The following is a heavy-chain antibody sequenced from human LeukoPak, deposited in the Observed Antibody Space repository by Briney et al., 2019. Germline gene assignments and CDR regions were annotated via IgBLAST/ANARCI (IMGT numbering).Heavy chain of an antibody. V-gene: IGHV3-74*01. Sequence: GGSLRLSCAASGFTFSSYWMHWVRQAPGKGRVWVSRINTDGSSTSYADSVKGRFTISRDNAKNTLYLQMNSLRAEDTAVYYCARSRGYDILTGYYGSGYYYYMDVWGKGTTVTVSS. CDR3: ARSRGYDILTGYYGSGYYYYMDV. J-gene: IGHJ6*03. CDR1: GFTFSSYW. D-gene: IGHD3-9*01. CDR2: INTDGSST.